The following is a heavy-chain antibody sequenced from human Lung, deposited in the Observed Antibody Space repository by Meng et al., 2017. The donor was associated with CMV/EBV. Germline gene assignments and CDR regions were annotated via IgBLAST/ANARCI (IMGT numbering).Heavy chain of an antibody. CDR2: IIPIFGTA. J-gene: IGHJ6*02. D-gene: IGHD2-2*01. V-gene: IGHV1-69*05. Sequence: SXXVSXKASGGTFSSYDISWVRQAPGQGLEWMGGIIPIFGTANYAQKFQGRVTITTDESTSTAYMELSSLRSEDTAVYYCAREGGCSSTSCYYYYGMDVWXQGTTVTVSS. CDR1: GGTFSSYD. CDR3: AREGGCSSTSCYYYYGMDV.